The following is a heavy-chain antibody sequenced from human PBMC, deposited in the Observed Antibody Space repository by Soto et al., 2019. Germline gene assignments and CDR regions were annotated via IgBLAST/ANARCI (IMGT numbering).Heavy chain of an antibody. Sequence: EVQLVESGGGLVQPGGSLRLSCAASGFTFSSYWMSWVRQAPGKGLEWVANIKQDGSEKYYVNSVKGRFTISRDDANNSLYLQLNSLRGEDTAVYYCARGLSSGYYRVNDYWGQGTLVTVSS. CDR1: GFTFSSYW. CDR3: ARGLSSGYYRVNDY. CDR2: IKQDGSEK. D-gene: IGHD3-22*01. J-gene: IGHJ4*02. V-gene: IGHV3-7*01.